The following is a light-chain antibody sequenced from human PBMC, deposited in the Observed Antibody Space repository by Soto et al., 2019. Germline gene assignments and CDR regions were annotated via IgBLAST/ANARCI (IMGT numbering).Light chain of an antibody. Sequence: DIVMTQSPLSLPVTPGEPASISCRSSQDLLHSNGYNYLDWYLQKPGQAPQLLIYLGSHRASGVPDRFSGSGSGTDFTLKISRVEAEDVGVYYCIQTLQTPPWTFGQGTRVEIK. J-gene: IGKJ1*01. CDR2: LGS. CDR1: QDLLHSNGYNY. V-gene: IGKV2-28*01. CDR3: IQTLQTPPWT.